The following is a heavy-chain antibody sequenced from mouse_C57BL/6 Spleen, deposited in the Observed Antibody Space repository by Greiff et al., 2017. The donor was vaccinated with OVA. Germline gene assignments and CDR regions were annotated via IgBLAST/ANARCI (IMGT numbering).Heavy chain of an antibody. D-gene: IGHD4-1*01. J-gene: IGHJ2*01. V-gene: IGHV5-17*01. CDR2: ISSGSSTI. Sequence: EVHLVESGGGLVKPGGSLKLSCAASGFTFSDYGMHWVRQAPEKGLEWVAYISSGSSTIYYADTVKGRFTISRDNTKNTLFLQMTSLRSEDTAMYYCARGNWDSYFDYWGQGTTLTVSS. CDR3: ARGNWDSYFDY. CDR1: GFTFSDYG.